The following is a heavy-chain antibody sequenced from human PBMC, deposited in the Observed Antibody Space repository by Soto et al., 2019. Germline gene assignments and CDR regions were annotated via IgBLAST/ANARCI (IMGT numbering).Heavy chain of an antibody. J-gene: IGHJ4*02. Sequence: SLKISCKGSGYSLTCYWLGWVRQMPGQGLEWMGIIYPGDSDTRYSPSFQGQVTISADKSISTAYLQWSSLKASDTAMYYCARLLVVVPAAKSFDYWGQGTLVTVSS. CDR2: IYPGDSDT. CDR1: GYSLTCYW. D-gene: IGHD2-2*01. V-gene: IGHV5-51*01. CDR3: ARLLVVVPAAKSFDY.